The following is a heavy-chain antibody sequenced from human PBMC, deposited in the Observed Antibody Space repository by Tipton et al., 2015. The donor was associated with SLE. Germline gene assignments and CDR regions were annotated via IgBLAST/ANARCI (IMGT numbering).Heavy chain of an antibody. D-gene: IGHD3-10*01. V-gene: IGHV3-30*02. Sequence: GSLRLSCAASGFTLRSYGIHWVRQAPGKGLEWVAFIQFDGRNEYYADSVKGRFTISRDNSKAYPQMNSLRAEDTAVYYCAKDQNYGSGSYYYGPFNYWGQGTLVTVSS. CDR1: GFTLRSYG. CDR3: AKDQNYGSGSYYYGPFNY. CDR2: IQFDGRNE. J-gene: IGHJ4*02.